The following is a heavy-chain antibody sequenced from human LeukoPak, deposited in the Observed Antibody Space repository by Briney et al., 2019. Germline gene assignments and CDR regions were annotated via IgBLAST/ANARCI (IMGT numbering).Heavy chain of an antibody. V-gene: IGHV3-15*01. CDR1: GFTFSNAW. D-gene: IGHD3-3*01. J-gene: IGHJ4*02. Sequence: GGSLRLSCAASGFTFSNAWMSWVRQAPGKGLEWVGRIKSKTEGGTTDYAAPVKGRFTISRDDSKNTLYLQMNSLKTEDTAVYYCTTVDDFWSGYYDYWGQGTLVTVSS. CDR3: TTVDDFWSGYYDY. CDR2: IKSKTEGGTT.